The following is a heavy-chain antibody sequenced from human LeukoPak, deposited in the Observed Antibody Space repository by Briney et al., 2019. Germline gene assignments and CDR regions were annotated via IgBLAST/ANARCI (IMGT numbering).Heavy chain of an antibody. D-gene: IGHD3-10*01. J-gene: IGHJ6*03. V-gene: IGHV3-73*01. CDR2: IRSKANSYAT. CDR3: TRGSRDYYGSGSYGYYYYYMDV. Sequence: GGSLRLSCAASGFTFSGSAMHWVRQASGEGLEWVGLIRSKANSYATAYAASVKGRFTISRDDSKDTAYLQMNSLKTEDTAVYYCTRGSRDYYGSGSYGYYYYYMDVWGKGTTVTISS. CDR1: GFTFSGSA.